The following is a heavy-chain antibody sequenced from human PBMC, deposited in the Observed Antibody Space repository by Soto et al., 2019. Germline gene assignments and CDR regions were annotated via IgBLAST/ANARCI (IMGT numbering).Heavy chain of an antibody. V-gene: IGHV4-34*01. D-gene: IGHD6-6*01. CDR2: INHSGST. CDR1: GGSFSGYY. Sequence: SETLSLTCAVYGGSFSGYYWSWIRQPPGKGLEWIGEINHSGSTNYNPSLKSRVTISVDTSKNQFSLKLSSVTAADTAVYYCARVISSSSPRYFDYWGQGTLVTVSS. CDR3: ARVISSSSPRYFDY. J-gene: IGHJ4*02.